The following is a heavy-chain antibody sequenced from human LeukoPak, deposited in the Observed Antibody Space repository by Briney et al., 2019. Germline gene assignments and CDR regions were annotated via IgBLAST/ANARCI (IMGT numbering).Heavy chain of an antibody. Sequence: ASVKVSCKASGYTFTGYHMHWVRQAPGQGLEWMGWINPNSGGTNYAQKFQGRVTMTRDTSISTAYMELSRLRSDDTAVYYCARMPGSMVRGVINWFDPWGQGTLVTVSS. CDR3: ARMPGSMVRGVINWFDP. J-gene: IGHJ5*02. D-gene: IGHD3-10*01. V-gene: IGHV1-2*02. CDR1: GYTFTGYH. CDR2: INPNSGGT.